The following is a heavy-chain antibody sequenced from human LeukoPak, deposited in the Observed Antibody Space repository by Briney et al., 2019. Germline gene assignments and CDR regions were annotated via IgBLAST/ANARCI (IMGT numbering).Heavy chain of an antibody. D-gene: IGHD3-10*01. J-gene: IGHJ6*03. V-gene: IGHV3-30*02. CDR1: GFTFSSYG. CDR2: IRYDGSNK. CDR3: ARDSPAYYGSGSLYYYYYYYMDV. Sequence: GGSLRLSCAASGFTFSSYGMHWVRRAPGKGLEWVAFIRYDGSNKYYADSVKGRFTISRDNAKNSLYLQMNSLRAEDTAVYYCARDSPAYYGSGSLYYYYYYYMDVWGKGTTVTVSS.